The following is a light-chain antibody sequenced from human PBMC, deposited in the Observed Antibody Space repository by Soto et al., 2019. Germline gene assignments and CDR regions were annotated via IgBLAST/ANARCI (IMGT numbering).Light chain of an antibody. CDR2: EVD. J-gene: IGLJ1*01. Sequence: QSALTQPASVSGSPGQSITISCTGTSSDVGFYNYVSWYQQQHPGKAPNLMIYEVDNRPSGVSIRFSGSKSGNTASLTISGLLAEDEADYYYSSYAHGSTYVFGTGTKVTVL. CDR3: SSYAHGSTYV. CDR1: SSDVGFYNY. V-gene: IGLV2-14*01.